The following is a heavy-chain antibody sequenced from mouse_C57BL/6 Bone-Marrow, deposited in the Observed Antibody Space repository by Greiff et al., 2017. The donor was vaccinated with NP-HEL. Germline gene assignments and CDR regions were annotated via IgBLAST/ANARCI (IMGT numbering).Heavy chain of an antibody. J-gene: IGHJ3*01. CDR1: GYTFTDYY. CDR2: IYPGSGNT. D-gene: IGHD2-2*01. V-gene: IGHV1-76*01. CDR3: AREGTMVTTRKVWFAY. Sequence: QVQLQQSGAELVRPGASVKLSCKASGYTFTDYYINWVKQRPGQGLEWIARIYPGSGNTYYNEKFKGKATLTAEKSSSTAYMQLSSLTSEDSAVYFCAREGTMVTTRKVWFAYWGQGTLVTVSA.